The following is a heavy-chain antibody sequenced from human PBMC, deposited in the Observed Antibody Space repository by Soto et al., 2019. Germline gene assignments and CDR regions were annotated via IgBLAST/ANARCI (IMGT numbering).Heavy chain of an antibody. D-gene: IGHD2-2*01. Sequence: QVQLQESGPGLVKPSETLSLTCTVSGGSISSYYWSWIRQSAGKGLEWIGRFYSGEITNYNPSLKSRDTLSVDTDKTLSSLKLTSVTAADTAVYYGARDLRSCSSVSCYFEGGMDVWGQGTTVTVSS. V-gene: IGHV4-4*07. CDR1: GGSISSYY. CDR3: ARDLRSCSSVSCYFEGGMDV. CDR2: FYSGEIT. J-gene: IGHJ6*02.